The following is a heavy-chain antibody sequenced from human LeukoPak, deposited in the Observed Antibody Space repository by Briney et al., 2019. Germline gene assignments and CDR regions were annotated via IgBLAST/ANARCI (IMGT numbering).Heavy chain of an antibody. CDR1: GFTFNNYA. V-gene: IGHV3-30*18. D-gene: IGHD5-24*01. CDR3: AKDYMATIADY. J-gene: IGHJ4*02. CDR2: ISYDGSNK. Sequence: GGSLRLSCAASGFTFNNYAMSWVRQAPGKGLEWVAVISYDGSNKYYADSVKGRFTISRDNSKNTLYLQMNSLRAEDTAVYYCAKDYMATIADYWGQGTLVTVSS.